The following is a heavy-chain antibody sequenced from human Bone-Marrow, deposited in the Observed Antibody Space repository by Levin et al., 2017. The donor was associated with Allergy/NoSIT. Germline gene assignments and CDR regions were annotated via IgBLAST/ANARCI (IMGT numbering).Heavy chain of an antibody. Sequence: GGSLRLSCAASGFTFRDYWMTWARQTPGRGLEWVASINEDGSQKNYMDSVKGRFTISRDNAKDSVDLQMDYLRDDDTALYYCARHLRGDSAYDAFDVWGHGTMVTFSS. CDR3: ARHLRGDSAYDAFDV. D-gene: IGHD5-12*01. V-gene: IGHV3-7*03. CDR1: GFTFRDYW. CDR2: INEDGSQK. J-gene: IGHJ3*01.